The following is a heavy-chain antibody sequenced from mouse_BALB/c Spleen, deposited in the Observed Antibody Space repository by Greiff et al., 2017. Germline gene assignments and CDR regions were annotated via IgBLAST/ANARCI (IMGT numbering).Heavy chain of an antibody. CDR1: GFTFSSYT. Sequence: VKLMESGGGLVQPGGSLKLSCAASGFTFSSYTMSWVRQTPEKRLEWVAYISNGGGSTYYPDTVKGRFTISRDNAKNTLYLQMSSLKSEDTAMYYCARREGYWGQGTLVTVSA. J-gene: IGHJ3*01. CDR3: ARREGY. V-gene: IGHV5-12-2*01. CDR2: ISNGGGST.